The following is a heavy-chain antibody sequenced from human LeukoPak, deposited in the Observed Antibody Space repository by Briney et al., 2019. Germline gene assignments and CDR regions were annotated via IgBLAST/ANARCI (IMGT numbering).Heavy chain of an antibody. CDR1: GYTLTDYY. D-gene: IGHD3-9*01. J-gene: IGHJ4*02. CDR3: ARSPDILTGENFDY. V-gene: IGHV1-2*02. Sequence: ASVQVSCKASGYTLTDYYMHWVRQAPGQGLEWMGWINPKSGGTNEAQKFHDRVTMTRDTSIRTAYMEVSRLRSDDTAVYYCARSPDILTGENFDYWGQGTLVTVSS. CDR2: INPKSGGT.